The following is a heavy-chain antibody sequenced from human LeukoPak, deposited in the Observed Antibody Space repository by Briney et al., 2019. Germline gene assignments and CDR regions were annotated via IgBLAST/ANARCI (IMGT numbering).Heavy chain of an antibody. CDR3: AREGKKAHYYGSGSYYNRAFDY. J-gene: IGHJ4*02. Sequence: PSETLSLTFAVYGGSFSGYYWSWIRPPPGKGLEWIGEINHSGSTNYNPSLKSRVTISVGTSKNQFSLKLSSVTAADTAVYYCAREGKKAHYYGSGSYYNRAFDYWGQGTLVTVSS. CDR1: GGSFSGYY. CDR2: INHSGST. D-gene: IGHD3-10*01. V-gene: IGHV4-34*01.